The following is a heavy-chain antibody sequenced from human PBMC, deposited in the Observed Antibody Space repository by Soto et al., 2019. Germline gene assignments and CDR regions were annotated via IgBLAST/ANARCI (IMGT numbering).Heavy chain of an antibody. CDR3: ARLGGLVRGVMAYYGMDV. CDR2: INHSGST. CDR1: GGSFSGYY. D-gene: IGHD3-10*01. J-gene: IGHJ6*02. V-gene: IGHV4-34*01. Sequence: PSETLSLTCAVYGGSFSGYYWSWIRQPPGKGLEWIGEINHSGSTNYNPSLKSRVTISVDTSKNQFSLKLSSVTAADTAVYYCARLGGLVRGVMAYYGMDVWGQGTTVTVS.